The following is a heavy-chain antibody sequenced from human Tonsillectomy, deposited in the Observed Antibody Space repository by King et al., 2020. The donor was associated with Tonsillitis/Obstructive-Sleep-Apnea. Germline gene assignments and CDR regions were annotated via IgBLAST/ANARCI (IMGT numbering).Heavy chain of an antibody. CDR2: ISSTGGST. CDR3: ARESMIFGVGNDAFDI. D-gene: IGHD3/OR15-3a*01. Sequence: DVQLVESGGGLVQPGGSLRLSCAASGFTFSSYAMHWVRQAPGKGLEYVSAISSTGGSTYYANSVKGRFTISRDNSKNTLYLQMGSLRAEDMAVYYCARESMIFGVGNDAFDIWGQGTMVTVSS. J-gene: IGHJ3*02. CDR1: GFTFSSYA. V-gene: IGHV3-64*01.